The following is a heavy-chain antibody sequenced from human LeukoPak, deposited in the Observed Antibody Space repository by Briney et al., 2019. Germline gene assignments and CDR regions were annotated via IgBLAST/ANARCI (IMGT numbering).Heavy chain of an antibody. CDR1: GGSISSYY. V-gene: IGHV4-4*07. CDR2: IYTSGST. D-gene: IGHD6-13*01. J-gene: IGHJ4*02. CDR3: ARDFEDSSSWYPYYFDY. Sequence: PSETLSLTCTVSGGSISSYYWSWIRQPAGKVLEWIGRIYTSGSTNYNPSLKSRVTMSVDTSKNQFSLKLSSVTAADTAVYYCARDFEDSSSWYPYYFDYWGQGTLVTVSS.